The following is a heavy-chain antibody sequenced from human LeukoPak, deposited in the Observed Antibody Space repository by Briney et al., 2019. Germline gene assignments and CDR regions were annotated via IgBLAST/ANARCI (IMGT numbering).Heavy chain of an antibody. Sequence: GGSLRLSCAASGFTFSSYWMSWVRQAPGKGLEWVANIKQDGSEKYYVDSVKGRFTISRDSAKNSLYLQMNSLRAEDTAVYYCARDPSKYSSSWSLMYYFDYWGQGTLVTVSS. V-gene: IGHV3-7*01. CDR2: IKQDGSEK. J-gene: IGHJ4*02. D-gene: IGHD6-13*01. CDR3: ARDPSKYSSSWSLMYYFDY. CDR1: GFTFSSYW.